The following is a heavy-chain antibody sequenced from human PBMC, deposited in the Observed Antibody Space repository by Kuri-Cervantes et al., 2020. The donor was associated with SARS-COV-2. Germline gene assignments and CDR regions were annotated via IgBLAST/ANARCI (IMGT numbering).Heavy chain of an antibody. V-gene: IGHV1-2*04. Sequence: ASVKVSCKASVYTYPDYYMHWVRQAPGQGLEWMGWINPNSGGTNYAQKFQGWVTMTRDTSIRTLYMELSKLRTDDTAVYYCSRSTPFRRLAVISQGGSFDIWGQGTMVTVSS. D-gene: IGHD2-2*01. CDR2: INPNSGGT. CDR1: VYTYPDYY. CDR3: SRSTPFRRLAVISQGGSFDI. J-gene: IGHJ3*02.